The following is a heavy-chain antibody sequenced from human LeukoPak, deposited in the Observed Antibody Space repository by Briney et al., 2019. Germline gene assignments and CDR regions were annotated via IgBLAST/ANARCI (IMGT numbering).Heavy chain of an antibody. CDR2: IGTAGDT. J-gene: IGHJ3*02. CDR1: GFTFSSYD. D-gene: IGHD6-13*01. V-gene: IGHV3-13*04. Sequence: GGSLRLSCAASGFTFSSYDMHWVRQATGKGLEWVSAIGTAGDTYYPGSVKGRFTISRENAKNSLYLQMNSLRAGDTAVYYCARGIAAAGREPGAFDIWGQGTIVTVSS. CDR3: ARGIAAAGREPGAFDI.